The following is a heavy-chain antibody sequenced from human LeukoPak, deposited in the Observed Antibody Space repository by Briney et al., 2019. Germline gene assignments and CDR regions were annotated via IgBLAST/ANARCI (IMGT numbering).Heavy chain of an antibody. D-gene: IGHD1/OR15-1a*01. CDR1: GFTFSSYW. CDR2: IKPDESEK. CDR3: ARVRTASTTYGMDV. V-gene: IGHV3-7*01. J-gene: IGHJ6*02. Sequence: GGSLRLSCAASGFTFSSYWMGWVRQAPGKRLGWVANIKPDESEKYYFYSVRGRFTVSRDNAKNSLYLQMSSLTADDTAVYYCARVRTASTTYGMDVWGQGTTVTVSS.